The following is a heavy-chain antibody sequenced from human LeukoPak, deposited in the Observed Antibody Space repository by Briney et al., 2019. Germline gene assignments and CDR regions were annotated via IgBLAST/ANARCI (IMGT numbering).Heavy chain of an antibody. Sequence: GGSLRLSCAAYGFTFSIYEMNWVRQAPGKGLEWVSYISSSGSTIYYADSVKGRFTISRDNAKNSLYLLMNSLRAEDTAVYYCAREGGSRVVIYFDYWGQGTLVTVSS. J-gene: IGHJ4*02. CDR3: AREGGSRVVIYFDY. CDR1: GFTFSIYE. CDR2: ISSSGSTI. D-gene: IGHD1-26*01. V-gene: IGHV3-48*03.